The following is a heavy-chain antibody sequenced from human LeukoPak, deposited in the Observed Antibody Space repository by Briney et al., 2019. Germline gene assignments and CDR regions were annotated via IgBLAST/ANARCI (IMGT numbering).Heavy chain of an antibody. CDR3: ARSGDGDYVYYYYYMDV. CDR1: GFTFSNYG. CDR2: IWYDGSNE. Sequence: GGSLRLSCAASGFTFSNYGVHWVRRAPGKGLEWVAVIWYDGSNEYYADSVKGRFTISRDNSKNTLYLQMNSLRAEDTAVYFCARSGDGDYVYYYYYMDVWGKGTTVTVSS. D-gene: IGHD4-17*01. V-gene: IGHV3-33*01. J-gene: IGHJ6*03.